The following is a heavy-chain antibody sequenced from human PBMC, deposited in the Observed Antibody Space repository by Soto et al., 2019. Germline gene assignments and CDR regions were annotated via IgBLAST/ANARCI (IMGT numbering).Heavy chain of an antibody. Sequence: QVQLVESGGGVVQPGRSLRLSCAASGFTFSSYAMHWVRQAPGKGLEWVAVISYDGSNKYYADSVKGRFTISRDNSKNTLYLQMNSLRAEDTAVYYCVRDLYSNPPYGMDVWGQGTTVTVSS. D-gene: IGHD4-4*01. CDR2: ISYDGSNK. V-gene: IGHV3-30-3*01. CDR1: GFTFSSYA. CDR3: VRDLYSNPPYGMDV. J-gene: IGHJ6*02.